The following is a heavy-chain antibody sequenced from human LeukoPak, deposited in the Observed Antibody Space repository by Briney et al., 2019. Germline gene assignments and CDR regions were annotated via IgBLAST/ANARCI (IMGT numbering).Heavy chain of an antibody. V-gene: IGHV3-66*04. J-gene: IGHJ4*02. CDR1: GITVSTNY. CDR2: IYSGGAT. D-gene: IGHD3-9*01. CDR3: ARLHYDVLTGPFDY. Sequence: GGSLRLSCAAPGITVSTNYMSWVRQASGKGLEWVSIIYSGGATFYADSVKGRFTISRENSKNTLWLQMNSLRAEDTAVYYCARLHYDVLTGPFDYWGQGTLVTVSS.